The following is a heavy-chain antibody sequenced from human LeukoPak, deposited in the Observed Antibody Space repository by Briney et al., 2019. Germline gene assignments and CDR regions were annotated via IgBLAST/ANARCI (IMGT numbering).Heavy chain of an antibody. CDR2: IYYSGST. V-gene: IGHV4-39*01. CDR3: ARPYYDILTGYYYNWFDP. Sequence: SETLSLTCTVSGGSISSSSYYWGWIRQPPGKGLEWIGSIYYSGSTYYNPSLKSRVTISVDTSKNQFSLKLSSVTAADTAVYYCARPYYDILTGYYYNWFDPWGQGTLVTVSS. J-gene: IGHJ5*02. CDR1: GGSISSSSYY. D-gene: IGHD3-9*01.